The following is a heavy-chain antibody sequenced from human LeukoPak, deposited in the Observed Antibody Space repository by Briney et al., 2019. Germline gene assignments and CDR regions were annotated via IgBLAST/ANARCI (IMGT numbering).Heavy chain of an antibody. V-gene: IGHV5-51*01. J-gene: IGHJ4*02. CDR2: IYPGDSET. CDR1: GYIFSHYW. D-gene: IGHD3-10*01. CDR3: ALITRERVFDY. Sequence: GESLKISCKGSGYIFSHYWIVWVRQMPGKGLEWMGIIYPGDSETISSPSFQGQVTISVDKSISTAYLQWASLKASDTAMYYCALITRERVFDYWGQGTLVTVSS.